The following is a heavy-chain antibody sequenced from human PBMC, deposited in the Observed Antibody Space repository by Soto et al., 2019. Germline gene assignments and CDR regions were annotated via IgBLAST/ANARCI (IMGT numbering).Heavy chain of an antibody. J-gene: IGHJ4*02. D-gene: IGHD6-13*01. V-gene: IGHV4-39*01. CDR3: ARRIAAAGLDY. CDR2: IYHSGST. CDR1: GGAISSSSYY. Sequence: QLQLQESGPGLVKPSETLSLTCTVSGGAISSSSYYWGWIRQSPGKGLEWIGSIYHSGSTYYNPSLKSRVTISVDTSKNQFSLKLSSMTAADTAVYYCARRIAAAGLDYWGQGTLVTVSS.